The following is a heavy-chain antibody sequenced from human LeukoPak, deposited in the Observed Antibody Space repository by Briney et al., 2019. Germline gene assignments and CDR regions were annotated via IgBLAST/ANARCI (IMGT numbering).Heavy chain of an antibody. J-gene: IGHJ5*02. CDR2: IYRSGTT. Sequence: SETLSLTCTVSGYSISSGYYWGWIRQPPGKGLQWIGTIYRSGTTYYNPSLKSRVTISMDTSKNQFSLKLSSVTATDTAVYYCARVSAWLRSHAINWFDPWGQGTLVTVSS. D-gene: IGHD5-12*01. V-gene: IGHV4-38-2*02. CDR1: GYSISSGYY. CDR3: ARVSAWLRSHAINWFDP.